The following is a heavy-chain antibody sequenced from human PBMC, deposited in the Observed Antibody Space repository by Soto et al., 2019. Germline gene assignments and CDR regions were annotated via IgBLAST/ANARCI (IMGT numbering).Heavy chain of an antibody. CDR3: ARGKCTNGVCYQPSLYYYRMDF. D-gene: IGHD2-8*01. CDR2: INHSGST. Sequence: PSETLSLTCAVYGGSFSGYYWSCIRQPPGKGLEWIVEINHSGSTNYNPSLKSRVTISVDTSKNQFSLKLSSVTAADTAVYYCARGKCTNGVCYQPSLYYYRMDFWGQGTTVTAPQ. V-gene: IGHV4-34*01. CDR1: GGSFSGYY. J-gene: IGHJ6*01.